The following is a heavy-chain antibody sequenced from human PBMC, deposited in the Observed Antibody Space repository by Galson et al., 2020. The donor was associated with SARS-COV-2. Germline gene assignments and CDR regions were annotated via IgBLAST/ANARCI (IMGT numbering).Heavy chain of an antibody. J-gene: IGHJ4*02. CDR3: ANIAAAGYSYFDY. Sequence: SETLSLTCTVSGGSISSSSYYWDWIRQPPGKGLEWIGSIYYSGSTYYNPSLKSRVTISVDTSKNQFSLKLSSVTAADTAVYYCANIAAAGYSYFDYWGQGTLVTVSS. CDR1: GGSISSSSYY. CDR2: IYYSGST. D-gene: IGHD6-13*01. V-gene: IGHV4-39*07.